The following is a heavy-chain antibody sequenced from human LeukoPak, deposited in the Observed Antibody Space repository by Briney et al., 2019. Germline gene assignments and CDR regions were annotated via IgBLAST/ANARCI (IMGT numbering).Heavy chain of an antibody. CDR3: ARDHSSSWYGVYYYGMDV. Sequence: ASVKVSCKASGYTFTSYDINWVRQATGQGLEWMGWMNPNSGNTGYAQKFQGRVTMTRNTSISTAYMEPSSLRSEDTAVYYCARDHSSSWYGVYYYGMDVWGQGTTVTVSS. CDR1: GYTFTSYD. J-gene: IGHJ6*02. CDR2: MNPNSGNT. D-gene: IGHD6-13*01. V-gene: IGHV1-8*01.